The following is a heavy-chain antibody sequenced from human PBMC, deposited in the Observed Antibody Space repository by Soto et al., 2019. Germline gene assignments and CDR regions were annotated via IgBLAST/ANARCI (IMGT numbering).Heavy chain of an antibody. J-gene: IGHJ4*02. CDR3: VRARYFTDSSGYTRCFDF. Sequence: GGSLRLSCAPSGFTFRDFAMIWVRQAPGKRLEWVSAISGSGETPYYADSVKGRFIISRDNFRNTLYLQMSSLRVEDTAVYYCVRARYFTDSSGYTRCFDFWGQGTLVTVSS. V-gene: IGHV3-23*01. D-gene: IGHD3-22*01. CDR1: GFTFRDFA. CDR2: ISGSGETP.